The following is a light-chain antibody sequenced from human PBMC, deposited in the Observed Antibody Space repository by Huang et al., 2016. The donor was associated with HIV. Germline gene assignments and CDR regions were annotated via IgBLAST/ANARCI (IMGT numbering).Light chain of an antibody. CDR1: QNINTY. CDR2: SSS. V-gene: IGKV1-39*01. J-gene: IGKJ5*01. Sequence: DILLTQSPSSLSASVGDRVTITCRASQNINTYLNWYQQKPGKAPNLLIHSSSTLQTGVPSRFSGSRSGTDFTLTVNSLQPEDSATDYCQQGYSAWITFGQGTRL. CDR3: QQGYSAWIT.